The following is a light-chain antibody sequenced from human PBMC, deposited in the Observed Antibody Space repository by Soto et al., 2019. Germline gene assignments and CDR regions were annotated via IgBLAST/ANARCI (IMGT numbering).Light chain of an antibody. CDR3: QQYSSYPSLT. J-gene: IGKJ4*01. CDR2: KAS. V-gene: IGKV1-5*03. Sequence: DIQMTQSPSTLSASVGDRVSITCRASQTINNLMAWYQQKPGQAPKLLIYKASNLETGVQSRFSGSGSGTEFTLTISSLQPDDFATYYCQQYSSYPSLTFGGGTKVEIK. CDR1: QTINNL.